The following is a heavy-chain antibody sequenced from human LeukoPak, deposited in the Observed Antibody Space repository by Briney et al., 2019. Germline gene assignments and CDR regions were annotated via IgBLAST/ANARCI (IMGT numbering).Heavy chain of an antibody. J-gene: IGHJ6*02. CDR2: IKQDGSEK. D-gene: IGHD3-10*01. V-gene: IGHV3-7*03. CDR3: ARDRITMVRGAILPHLYYGMDV. Sequence: LAGGSLRLSCAASGFTFSSYWMSWVRQAPGKGLEWVANIKQDGSEKYYVDSVKGRFTNSRDNAKNSLYLQMNSLRAEDTAVYYCARDRITMVRGAILPHLYYGMDVWGQGTMVTVSS. CDR1: GFTFSSYW.